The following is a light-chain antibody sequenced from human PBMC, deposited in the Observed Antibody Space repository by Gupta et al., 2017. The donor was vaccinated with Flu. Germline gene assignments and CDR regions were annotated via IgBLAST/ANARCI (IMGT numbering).Light chain of an antibody. CDR2: SNT. J-gene: IGLJ3*02. Sequence: QSVLSQPLSASGTPGQTVTISCSGSSANIGSNTVHWYQQHPGTAPTLLIYSNTQRPSGVPDRLFGSKSRTSASLAISGRQYEDEAAYYCAARADSLNGPVFGGGTKLTVL. V-gene: IGLV1-44*01. CDR3: AARADSLNGPV. CDR1: SANIGSNT.